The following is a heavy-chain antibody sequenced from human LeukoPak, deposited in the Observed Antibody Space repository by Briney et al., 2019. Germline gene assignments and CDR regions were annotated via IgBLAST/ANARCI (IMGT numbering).Heavy chain of an antibody. D-gene: IGHD6-19*01. V-gene: IGHV3-11*01. Sequence: GSLRLSFAASGFTFSDYHMNWIRQAPGKGLEWISYISPGGQTTYFADSVKGRVTLSRDNAKDSLSLQMNSLTADDTAVYFCAVGRDIRVAGPGGYFDYWGQGTLVAVSS. J-gene: IGHJ4*02. CDR3: AVGRDIRVAGPGGYFDY. CDR2: ISPGGQTT. CDR1: GFTFSDYH.